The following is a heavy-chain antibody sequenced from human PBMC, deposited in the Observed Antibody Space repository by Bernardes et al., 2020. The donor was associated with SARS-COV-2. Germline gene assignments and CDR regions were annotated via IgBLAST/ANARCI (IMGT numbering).Heavy chain of an antibody. V-gene: IGHV4-39*07. CDR1: GGSISSSTYN. CDR2: ISYSGST. Sequence: SETLSLTCTVSGGSISSSTYNWGWIRQPPGKGLEWIGSISYSGSTSYNPSLKSRVAISVETSDTSKNQFSLKLSSVTAAETAVYYCARDRNSGWYFIGGQGTLVTVSS. J-gene: IGHJ4*02. D-gene: IGHD6-19*01. CDR3: ARDRNSGWYFI.